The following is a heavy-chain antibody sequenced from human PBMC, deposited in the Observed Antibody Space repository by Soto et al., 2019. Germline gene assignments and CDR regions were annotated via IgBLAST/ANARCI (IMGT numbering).Heavy chain of an antibody. J-gene: IGHJ4*02. CDR1: GGSISSGCYY. CDR2: IYYSGST. CDR3: AVGRRDYGDYYFDY. D-gene: IGHD4-17*01. V-gene: IGHV4-31*03. Sequence: QMQLPESGPGLVTPSQTLNLTCTVSGGSISSGCYYWSWISQHPGKGLEWIEYIYYSGSTDYNPSPQSRVTISVYTPKNQSPLKRSSVTAADTAVYYCAVGRRDYGDYYFDYWGQGTLVTVSS.